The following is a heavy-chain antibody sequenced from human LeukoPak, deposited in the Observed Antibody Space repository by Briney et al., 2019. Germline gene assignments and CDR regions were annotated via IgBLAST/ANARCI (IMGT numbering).Heavy chain of an antibody. V-gene: IGHV4-39*01. CDR3: ARYNGYSSGGTDY. CDR1: GGSISSSSYY. D-gene: IGHD6-19*01. Sequence: SETLSLTCTVSGGSISSSSYYWGWIRQPPGKGLEWIGSIYYSGSTYYNPSLKSRVTISVDTSKNQFSLKLSSVTAADTAVYYCARYNGYSSGGTDYWGQGTLVTVSS. J-gene: IGHJ4*02. CDR2: IYYSGST.